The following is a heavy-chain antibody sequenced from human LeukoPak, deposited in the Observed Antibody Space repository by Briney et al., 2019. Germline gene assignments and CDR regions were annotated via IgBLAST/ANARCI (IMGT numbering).Heavy chain of an antibody. V-gene: IGHV3-7*03. CDR1: GFTFSSYW. CDR2: IKQDGSEK. CDR3: AKDWGVSYSSSWYSIDY. D-gene: IGHD6-13*01. J-gene: IGHJ4*02. Sequence: TGGSLRLSCAASGFTFSSYWMSWVRQAPGKGLEWVANIKQDGSEKYYVDSVKGRFTISRDNSKNSLYLQMNSLRTEDTALYYCAKDWGVSYSSSWYSIDYWGQGTLVTVSS.